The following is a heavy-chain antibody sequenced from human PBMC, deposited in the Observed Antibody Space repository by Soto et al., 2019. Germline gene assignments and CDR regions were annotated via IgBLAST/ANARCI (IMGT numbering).Heavy chain of an antibody. Sequence: TSETLSLTCAVSGGSISSSNWWSWVRQPPGKGLEWIGHIYYNGSTYYNPSLKSRVTISVDTSKNQFSLKLSSVTAADTAVYYCARAIVRGVIITAPFDYWGQGTPVTVSS. D-gene: IGHD3-10*02. CDR1: GGSISSSNW. J-gene: IGHJ4*02. V-gene: IGHV4-4*02. CDR3: ARAIVRGVIITAPFDY. CDR2: IYYNGST.